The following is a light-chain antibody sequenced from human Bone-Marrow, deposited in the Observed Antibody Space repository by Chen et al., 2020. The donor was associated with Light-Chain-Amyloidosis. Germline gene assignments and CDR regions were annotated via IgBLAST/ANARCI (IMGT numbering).Light chain of an antibody. Sequence: SYELTQPPSVSVSPGQTARITCSGDVLPTQYAYWYQQKPGQAPVLVIHRDTERPSGISERISGSSSGTTAALTISGVQAEDEADYHCQSADSSGTYEVIFGGGTKLTVL. CDR2: RDT. CDR3: QSADSSGTYEVI. CDR1: VLPTQY. V-gene: IGLV3-25*03. J-gene: IGLJ2*01.